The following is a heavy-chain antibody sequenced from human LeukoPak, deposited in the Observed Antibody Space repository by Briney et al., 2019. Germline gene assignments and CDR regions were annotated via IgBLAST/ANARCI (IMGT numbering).Heavy chain of an antibody. J-gene: IGHJ4*02. Sequence: GGSLRLSCAASGFTFSGSAMRWVRQASGKGLEWVGRIRSKANSYATAYAASVKGRFTISRDDSKNTAYLQMNSLKTKDTAVYYCTTVGAPTGYWGQGTLVTVSS. CDR2: IRSKANSYAT. D-gene: IGHD1-26*01. V-gene: IGHV3-73*01. CDR1: GFTFSGSA. CDR3: TTVGAPTGY.